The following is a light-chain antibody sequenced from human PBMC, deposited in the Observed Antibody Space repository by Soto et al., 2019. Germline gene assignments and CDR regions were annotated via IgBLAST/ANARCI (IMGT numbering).Light chain of an antibody. V-gene: IGLV1-44*01. J-gene: IGLJ1*01. CDR2: GRN. Sequence: QSVLTQTPSKSWTPGQRITISCSGSSSNIGSNPVNWYQQLPRTAPKLLIYGRNQRPSGVPDRFSGSRSGTSASLVISGLQSDDEAYYYCAAWDDSLHGHVFGTGTKLTFL. CDR1: SSNIGSNP. CDR3: AAWDDSLHGHV.